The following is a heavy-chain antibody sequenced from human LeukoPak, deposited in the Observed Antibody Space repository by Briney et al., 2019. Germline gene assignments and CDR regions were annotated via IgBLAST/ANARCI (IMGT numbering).Heavy chain of an antibody. Sequence: GGSLRLSCAASGFSFRNYGMRCVRQALGKGLGWVAVISYDGSIEYYADSVKGRFTISRDNSKNTLYLQMNSLRAEDTAVYYCARCPFGGVIVIGDYWGQGTLVTVSS. CDR2: ISYDGSIE. V-gene: IGHV3-30*03. D-gene: IGHD3-16*02. J-gene: IGHJ4*02. CDR3: ARCPFGGVIVIGDY. CDR1: GFSFRNYG.